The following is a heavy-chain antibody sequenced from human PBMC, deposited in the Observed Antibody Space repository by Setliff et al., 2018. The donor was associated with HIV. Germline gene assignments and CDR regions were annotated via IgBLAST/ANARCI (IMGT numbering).Heavy chain of an antibody. D-gene: IGHD3-22*01. CDR3: ARLTYYYDSSGYYYIDY. CDR2: VNRDGRST. J-gene: IGHJ4*02. V-gene: IGHV3-74*01. CDR1: GFTFDRFW. Sequence: PGGSLRLSCAASGFTFDRFWMHWVRQAPGKGLVWVSRVNRDGRSTTYADSVKGRFTISRENAKNSLYLQMNSLRAEDTALYYCARLTYYYDSSGYYYIDYWGQGTLVTVSS.